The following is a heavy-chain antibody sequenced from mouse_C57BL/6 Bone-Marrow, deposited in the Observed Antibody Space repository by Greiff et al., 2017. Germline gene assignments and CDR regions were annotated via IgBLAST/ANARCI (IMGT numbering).Heavy chain of an antibody. D-gene: IGHD3-2*02. J-gene: IGHJ2*01. Sequence: VKLMESGAELVRPGASVKVSCKASGYAFTNYLIEWVKQRPGQGLEWIGVINPGGGGTNYNEKFKGKATLTADTSSSTADMQLSSLTYEDTAVYFCARKAGYFDYWGQGTTLTVSS. V-gene: IGHV1-54*01. CDR1: GYAFTNYL. CDR2: INPGGGGT. CDR3: ARKAGYFDY.